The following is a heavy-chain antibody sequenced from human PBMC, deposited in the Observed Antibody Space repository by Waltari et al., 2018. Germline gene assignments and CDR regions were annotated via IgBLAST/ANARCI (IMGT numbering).Heavy chain of an antibody. CDR1: GGSFSGYY. D-gene: IGHD5-12*01. Sequence: QVQLQQWGAGLLKPSETLSLTCAVYGGSFSGYYWSWIRQPPGKGLEWIGEINHSGSTNYNPSRKSRVTISVDTSKNQFSLKLSSVTAADTAVYYCASERVATFAFDIWGQGTMATVSS. CDR3: ASERVATFAFDI. J-gene: IGHJ3*02. CDR2: INHSGST. V-gene: IGHV4-34*01.